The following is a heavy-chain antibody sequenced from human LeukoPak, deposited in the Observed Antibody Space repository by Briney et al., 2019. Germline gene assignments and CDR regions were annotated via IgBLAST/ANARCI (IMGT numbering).Heavy chain of an antibody. J-gene: IGHJ4*02. CDR1: GFTFSVYG. CDR3: ARALSAVGGTWYFDY. D-gene: IGHD6-19*01. V-gene: IGHV3-33*01. CDR2: VWYDGTNK. Sequence: GGSLRLSCAASGFTFSVYGMHWVRQAPGKGLEWVAVVWYDGTNKYYADSVKGRFTISRDNSKNTVYLQMNSLRAEDTAVYYCARALSAVGGTWYFDYWGQGTLVTVSS.